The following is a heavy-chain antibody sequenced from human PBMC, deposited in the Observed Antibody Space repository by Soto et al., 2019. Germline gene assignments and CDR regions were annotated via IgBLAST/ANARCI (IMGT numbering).Heavy chain of an antibody. CDR2: IETDGGGT. J-gene: IGHJ5*02. CDR1: GFTFRSHW. CDR3: ATVFDL. Sequence: EVQLVESGGGLVQPEGSLRVSCAASGFTFRSHWIHWVRQAPGKGLEWVSRIETDGGGTSYADSVKGRFTISTDNAKNTVYLQMNGLRAEDTAVYYCATVFDLWGQGTLVTVSS. V-gene: IGHV3-74*01.